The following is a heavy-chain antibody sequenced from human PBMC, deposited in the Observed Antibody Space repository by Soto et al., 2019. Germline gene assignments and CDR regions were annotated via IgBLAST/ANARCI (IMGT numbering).Heavy chain of an antibody. J-gene: IGHJ4*02. CDR2: IYYSGST. CDR1: GGSISSYY. CDR3: ARRYGYSFDY. D-gene: IGHD1-1*01. Sequence: QVQLQESGPGLVKPSETLSLTCTVSGGSISSYYWSWIRQPPGKGLEWIGYIYYSGSTNYNPSLKNRVTISVDTSNNQFSLKLSPVTAADTAVYYCARRYGYSFDYWGQGTLVTVSS. V-gene: IGHV4-59*08.